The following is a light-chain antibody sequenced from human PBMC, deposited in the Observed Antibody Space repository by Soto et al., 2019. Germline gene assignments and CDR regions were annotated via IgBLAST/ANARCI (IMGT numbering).Light chain of an antibody. V-gene: IGKV3-15*01. CDR2: GAS. J-gene: IGKJ5*01. CDR3: QQYHNWPIT. Sequence: EIVMTQSPATLSVSPGGRATLSCRASQSISDTLAWYQQKPGQAPRLLIHGASTRATGFPGRFSGSGSGTDFTLTISSLQSEDFAVYYCQQYHNWPITFGQGTRLEIK. CDR1: QSISDT.